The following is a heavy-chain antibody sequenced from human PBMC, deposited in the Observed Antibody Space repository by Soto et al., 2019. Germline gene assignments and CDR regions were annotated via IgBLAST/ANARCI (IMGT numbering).Heavy chain of an antibody. CDR1: GFTFSSYS. V-gene: IGHV3-48*02. CDR3: ARDPRYYGSERYYYGMDV. D-gene: IGHD3-10*01. J-gene: IGHJ6*02. Sequence: GGSLRLSCAASGFTFSSYSMNWVRQAPGKGLEWVSYISSSSSTIYYADSVKGRFTISRDNAKNSLYLQMNSLRDEDTAVYYCARDPRYYGSERYYYGMDVWGQGTTVTVSS. CDR2: ISSSSSTI.